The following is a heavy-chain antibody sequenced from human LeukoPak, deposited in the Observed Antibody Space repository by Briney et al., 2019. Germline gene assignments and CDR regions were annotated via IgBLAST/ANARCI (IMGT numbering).Heavy chain of an antibody. Sequence: GGSLRLSCAASGFTFNNYGMTWVRQAPGKGLEWVSYISSSSSTIYYADSVKGRFTISRDNAKNSLYLQMNGLRDEDTAVYYCARDSLYYYYGMDVWGQGTTVTVSS. CDR1: GFTFNNYG. J-gene: IGHJ6*02. CDR2: ISSSSSTI. CDR3: ARDSLYYYYGMDV. V-gene: IGHV3-48*02.